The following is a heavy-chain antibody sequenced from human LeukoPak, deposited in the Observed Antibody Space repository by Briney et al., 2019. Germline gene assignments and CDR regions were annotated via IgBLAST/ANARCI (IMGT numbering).Heavy chain of an antibody. D-gene: IGHD3-3*01. V-gene: IGHV3-23*01. J-gene: IGHJ5*02. CDR1: GFTFSSYA. CDR2: ISGSGGST. CDR3: AKHPVYYDFWSGYYNNWFDH. Sequence: PGGSLRLSCAASGFTFSSYAMSWVRQAPGKGLEWVSAISGSGGSTYYADSVKGRFTISRDNSKNTLYLQMNSLRAEDTAVYYCAKHPVYYDFWSGYYNNWFDHWGQGTLVTVSS.